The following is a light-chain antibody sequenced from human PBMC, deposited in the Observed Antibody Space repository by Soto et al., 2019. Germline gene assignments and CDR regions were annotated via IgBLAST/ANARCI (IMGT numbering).Light chain of an antibody. J-gene: IGKJ2*01. CDR3: HHYDNAPQT. V-gene: IGKV3-20*01. CDR2: AAS. CDR1: QSMTRTY. Sequence: VLLLSQGTLSLSPGERATLSCRASQSMTRTYIAWYQKKPGQAPRLLIYAASIRAPGIPDKFSGTGSGTDYSLTIDRLEPEDSAVYYCHHYDNAPQTFCQGTKVDIK.